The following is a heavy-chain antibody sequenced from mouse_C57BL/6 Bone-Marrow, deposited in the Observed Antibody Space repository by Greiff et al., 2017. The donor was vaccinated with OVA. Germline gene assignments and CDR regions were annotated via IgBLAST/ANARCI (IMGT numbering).Heavy chain of an antibody. CDR3: ARSVYDGYPGYAMDY. Sequence: QVQLKQSGAELARPGASVKMSCKASGYTFTSYTMHWVKQRPGQGLEWIGYINPSSGYTKYNQKFKDKATLTADKSSSTAYMQLSSLTSEDSAVYYCARSVYDGYPGYAMDYWGQGTSVTVSS. D-gene: IGHD2-3*01. J-gene: IGHJ4*01. CDR2: INPSSGYT. V-gene: IGHV1-4*01. CDR1: GYTFTSYT.